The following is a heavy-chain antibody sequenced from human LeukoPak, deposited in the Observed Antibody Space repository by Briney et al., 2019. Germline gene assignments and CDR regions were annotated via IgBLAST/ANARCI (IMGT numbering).Heavy chain of an antibody. V-gene: IGHV4-59*01. J-gene: IGHJ4*02. D-gene: IGHD4-11*01. CDR1: GDSISGYY. Sequence: SETLSLTCTVYGDSISGYYWTWIRQPPGKGLEWIGYIYYSGSINYNPSLTSRLTISGDTSKNQFSLKLSSVTAADTAVYYCARLRGNYFPDYWGPGTLVTVSS. CDR3: ARLRGNYFPDY. CDR2: IYYSGSI.